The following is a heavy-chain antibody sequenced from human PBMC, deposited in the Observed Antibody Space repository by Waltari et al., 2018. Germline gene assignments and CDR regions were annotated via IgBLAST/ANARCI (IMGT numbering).Heavy chain of an antibody. J-gene: IGHJ4*02. CDR1: GLTFGGYW. Sequence: EVQLVESGGGLVQPGGSLGFPCAASGLTFGGYWMAWLRQAPGRGLEWVASIGQDGSEKLYVDSVRGRFTISRDNAKNSLFLQMTSLRAEDTATYYCARGGTGTFDYWGQGTLVTVSS. D-gene: IGHD3-16*01. V-gene: IGHV3-7*04. CDR2: IGQDGSEK. CDR3: ARGGTGTFDY.